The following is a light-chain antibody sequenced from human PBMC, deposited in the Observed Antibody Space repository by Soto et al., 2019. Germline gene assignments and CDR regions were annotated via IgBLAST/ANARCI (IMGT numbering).Light chain of an antibody. J-gene: IGKJ1*01. CDR1: QTISTW. V-gene: IGKV1-5*01. CDR3: QQYTNTNNPWM. Sequence: DIQVTQSPPTLSASVVDRVTITFRSSQTISTWMAWYQQKPGKAPKLLVYDASTLQSGVASRFSGSGSGTEITLIISGLQPDDSATYYCQQYTNTNNPWMFGQGTKVDIK. CDR2: DAS.